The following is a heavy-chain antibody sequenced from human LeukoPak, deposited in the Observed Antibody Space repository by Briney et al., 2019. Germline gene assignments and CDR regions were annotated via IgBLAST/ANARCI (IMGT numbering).Heavy chain of an antibody. V-gene: IGHV3-7*01. Sequence: GGSLRLSCAASGFTFSTYNMSWVRQTPGRGLEWVANINQAGSERHYVDSVKGRFTISRDNAEKSLYLQMNSLRGEDTALYYCARDSVDCRGCAFDLWGQGTMVTVSS. J-gene: IGHJ3*01. CDR3: ARDSVDCRGCAFDL. D-gene: IGHD3-10*01. CDR1: GFTFSTYN. CDR2: INQAGSER.